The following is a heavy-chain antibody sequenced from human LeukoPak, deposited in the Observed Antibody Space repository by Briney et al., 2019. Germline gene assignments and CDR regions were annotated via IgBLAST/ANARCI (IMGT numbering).Heavy chain of an antibody. CDR2: IHPSGML. V-gene: IGHV4-31*03. CDR3: ARGPDIVVVPAAAYFDY. D-gene: IGHD2-2*01. CDR1: GASFNSDDQY. J-gene: IGHJ4*02. Sequence: PSQTLSLTCTVSGASFNSDDQYWNWIRQSPGKGLEWIGSIHPSGMLYNNPSLESRVTMSRDTSKNQFSLNLNSVTAADTAVYYCARGPDIVVVPAAAYFDYWGQGTLVTVSS.